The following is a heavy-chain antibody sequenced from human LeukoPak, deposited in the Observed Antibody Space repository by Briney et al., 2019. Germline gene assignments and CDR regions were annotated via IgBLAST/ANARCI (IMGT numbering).Heavy chain of an antibody. V-gene: IGHV3-74*01. J-gene: IGHJ5*02. CDR1: GFSLSGYW. CDR2: NNGDGSTT. D-gene: IGHD2-15*01. CDR3: ARDPRNVGLAH. Sequence: GGSLRLSCVASGFSLSGYWMYWVRQAPGKGLMYISRNNGDGSTTNYADVVKGRFTMSRDNVKNTLYLRMNSLRVEDTAVYYCARDPRNVGLAHWGQGTLVTVSS.